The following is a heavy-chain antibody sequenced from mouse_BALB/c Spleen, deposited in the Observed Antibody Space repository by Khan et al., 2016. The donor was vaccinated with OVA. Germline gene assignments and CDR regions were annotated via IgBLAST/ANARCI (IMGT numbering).Heavy chain of an antibody. CDR1: GFPLTSYG. CDR3: ARLKDI. D-gene: IGHD1-3*01. Sequence: VELVESGPGLVAPSQSLSITCTVSGFPLTSYGAHWVRQPPGKGLLWLGVILAGGSTNYNSALLSRLSISKENSKSQVFLKKNSLKSDDTTMYYCARLKDIWGQGTTLTVSS. CDR2: ILAGGST. V-gene: IGHV2-9*02. J-gene: IGHJ2*01.